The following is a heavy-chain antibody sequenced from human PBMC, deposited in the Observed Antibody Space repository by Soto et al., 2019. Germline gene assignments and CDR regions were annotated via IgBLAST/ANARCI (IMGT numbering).Heavy chain of an antibody. D-gene: IGHD3-16*02. J-gene: IGHJ4*02. Sequence: GASVKVSCKASGYTFAGYYMHWVRQAPGRGLEWMGWINPNSGGTNYAQKFQGWVTMTRDTSISTAYMELSRLRSDDTAVYYCARAWTNYDYIWGSYLTFDYWGQGTLVTVSS. CDR2: INPNSGGT. V-gene: IGHV1-2*04. CDR3: ARAWTNYDYIWGSYLTFDY. CDR1: GYTFAGYY.